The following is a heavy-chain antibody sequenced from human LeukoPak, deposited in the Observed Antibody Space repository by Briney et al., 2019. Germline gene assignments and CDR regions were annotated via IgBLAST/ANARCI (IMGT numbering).Heavy chain of an antibody. CDR2: ISDDGSRK. CDR3: ARDYYGSGSHATGMDV. Sequence: PGRSPRLSCVASEFSFSSHVIHWVRQAPVQGLERVAMISDDGSRKYHADSVKGRFSISRDNSKNTLFLQMNSLRVDDTAVYYCARDYYGSGSHATGMDVWGQGTTVTVSS. J-gene: IGHJ6*02. CDR1: EFSFSSHV. D-gene: IGHD3-10*01. V-gene: IGHV3-30-3*01.